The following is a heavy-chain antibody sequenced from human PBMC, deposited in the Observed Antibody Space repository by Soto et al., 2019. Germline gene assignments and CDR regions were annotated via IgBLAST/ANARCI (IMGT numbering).Heavy chain of an antibody. Sequence: QVQLVESGGGVVQPGRSLRLSCADSGFTFSDYGMPWVRQAPGKGLEWVAVMSYAGTYKYYADSVKGRFTISRDLSGNTLFLQMNSLRLEDTAVYFCAKEMYPRTVLDSSSPWGDYWGQGTLVTVSS. CDR2: MSYAGTYK. CDR3: AKEMYPRTVLDSSSPWGDY. J-gene: IGHJ4*02. CDR1: GFTFSDYG. D-gene: IGHD6-6*01. V-gene: IGHV3-30*18.